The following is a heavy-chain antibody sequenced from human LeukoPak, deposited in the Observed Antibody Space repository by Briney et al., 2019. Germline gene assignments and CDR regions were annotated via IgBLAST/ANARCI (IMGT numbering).Heavy chain of an antibody. CDR3: ASPPALRYFDWLLEAPARVDY. D-gene: IGHD3-9*01. CDR1: GFTVSSNY. Sequence: PGGSLRLSCAASGFTVSSNYMSWVRQAPGKGLEWVSVIYSGGSTYYADSVKGRFTISRDNSKNTLYLQMNSLRAEDTAVYYCASPPALRYFDWLLEAPARVDYWGQGTLVTVSS. J-gene: IGHJ4*02. CDR2: IYSGGST. V-gene: IGHV3-66*01.